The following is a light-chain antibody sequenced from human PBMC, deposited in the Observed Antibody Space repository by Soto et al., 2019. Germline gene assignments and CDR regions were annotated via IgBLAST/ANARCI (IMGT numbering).Light chain of an antibody. V-gene: IGLV1-40*01. J-gene: IGLJ1*01. CDR3: QSYDSSLSGYV. Sequence: VLTQPPSVSGAPGQRVTISCTGISSNIGAGYDVHWYQQLPGTAPKLLIYGNSNRPSGVPDRFSGSKSGTSASLAITGLQAEDEADYYCQSYDSSLSGYVFGTGTKVTVL. CDR2: GNS. CDR1: SSNIGAGYD.